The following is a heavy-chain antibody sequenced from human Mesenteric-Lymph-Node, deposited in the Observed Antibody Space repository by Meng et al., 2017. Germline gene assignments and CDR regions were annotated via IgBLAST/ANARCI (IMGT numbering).Heavy chain of an antibody. J-gene: IGHJ4*02. CDR1: GNSISSSNW. D-gene: IGHD5-24*01. CDR2: IYYSGST. Sequence: PQESGPGLVKPPNPLSPPCAVSGNSISSSNWWGWIRQPPGKGLEWIGYIYYSGSTDYNPSLKSRVTMSVDTSKNQFSLKLSSVTAVDTAVYYCARKRDGYNPFDDWGQGTLVTVSS. CDR3: ARKRDGYNPFDD. V-gene: IGHV4-28*01.